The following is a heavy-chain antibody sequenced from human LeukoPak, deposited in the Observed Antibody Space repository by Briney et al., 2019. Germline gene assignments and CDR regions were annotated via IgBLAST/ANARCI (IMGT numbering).Heavy chain of an antibody. D-gene: IGHD3-22*01. CDR2: IIPIFGTA. Sequence: GASVKVSCKASGGTFSSYAISWERQAPGQGLEWMGGIIPIFGTANYAQKFQGRVTITTDEFTSTAYMELSSLRSEDTAVYYCARSQYYYDSSVTTGAFDIWGQGTMVTVSS. CDR3: ARSQYYYDSSVTTGAFDI. J-gene: IGHJ3*02. V-gene: IGHV1-69*05. CDR1: GGTFSSYA.